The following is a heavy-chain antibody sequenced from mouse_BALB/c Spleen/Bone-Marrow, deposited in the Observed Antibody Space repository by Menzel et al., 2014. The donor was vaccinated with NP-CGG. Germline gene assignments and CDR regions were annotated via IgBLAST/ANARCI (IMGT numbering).Heavy chain of an antibody. CDR2: ISYGGSYT. D-gene: IGHD2-12*01. J-gene: IGHJ3*01. Sequence: EVKLEESGGGLVKPGGSLKLSCAASGFTFSDYYMYWVRQTPEKRLEWVAIISYGGSYTFYPDSVKGRFTISRDNAKNSLYLQMSSLKSEDTAMYYCARDGDYSYAWFAYWGQGALVTVSA. CDR3: ARDGDYSYAWFAY. CDR1: GFTFSDYY. V-gene: IGHV5-4*02.